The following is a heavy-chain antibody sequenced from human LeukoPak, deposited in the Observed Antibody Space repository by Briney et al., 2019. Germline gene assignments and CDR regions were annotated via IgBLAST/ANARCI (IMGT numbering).Heavy chain of an antibody. D-gene: IGHD3-9*01. J-gene: IGHJ4*02. CDR3: ARNGVYFGWLLAYFAY. CDR1: GFTPSSYW. V-gene: IGHV3-7*03. Sequence: GGSLRLSCTASGFTPSSYWMSWVRQAPGKGLEWVANIKQDGSEKYYVDSVKGRFTISRDNAKNSLYLQMNSLRAEDTAVYFCARNGVYFGWLLAYFAYWGQGTLVTVSS. CDR2: IKQDGSEK.